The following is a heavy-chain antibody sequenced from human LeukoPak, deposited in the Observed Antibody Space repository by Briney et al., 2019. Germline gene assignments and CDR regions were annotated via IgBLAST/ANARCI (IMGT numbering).Heavy chain of an antibody. Sequence: PGGSLRLSSAASGFTFSGSAMHWVRQASGKGLEWVGRIRSKANGCATAYAASVKGRFTISRDDSKNTAYLQMNSLKTEDTAVYYCTRHQITAAADDYWGQGTLVTVSS. D-gene: IGHD6-13*01. J-gene: IGHJ4*02. CDR3: TRHQITAAADDY. CDR1: GFTFSGSA. CDR2: IRSKANGCAT. V-gene: IGHV3-73*01.